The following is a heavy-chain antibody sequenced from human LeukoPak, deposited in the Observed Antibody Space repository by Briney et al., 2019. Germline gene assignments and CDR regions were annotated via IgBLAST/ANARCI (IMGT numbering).Heavy chain of an antibody. CDR3: ARASVY. CDR1: GGSISSYY. Sequence: SETLSLTCTVSGGSISSYYWSWIRQPPGKGLEWIGYIYYSGSTNYNPSLKSRVTISVDTSKNQFSLKLSSVTAADTAVYYCARASVYWGQGTLVTVSS. J-gene: IGHJ4*02. CDR2: IYYSGST. V-gene: IGHV4-59*01.